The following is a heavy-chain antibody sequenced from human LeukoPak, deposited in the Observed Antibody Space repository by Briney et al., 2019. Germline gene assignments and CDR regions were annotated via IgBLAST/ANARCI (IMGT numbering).Heavy chain of an antibody. J-gene: IGHJ4*02. D-gene: IGHD3-22*01. V-gene: IGHV1-69*13. Sequence: SVKVSCKASGGTFSSYAISWVRQAPGRGLEWMGGIIPIFGTANYAQKFQGRVTITADESTSTAYMELSSLRSEDTAVYYCARGVTYYYDSSGYYPDYWGQGTLVTVSS. CDR3: ARGVTYYYDSSGYYPDY. CDR2: IIPIFGTA. CDR1: GGTFSSYA.